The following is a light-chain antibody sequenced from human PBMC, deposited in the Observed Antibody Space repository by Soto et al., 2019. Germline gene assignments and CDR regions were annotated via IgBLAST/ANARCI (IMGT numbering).Light chain of an antibody. CDR1: QSVSSSY. Sequence: EIAMPQSPATLSVSPGERATLSGRASQSVSSSYLAWYQQKPGQAPRLLIYGASSRATGIPDRFSGSGSGTDFTLTISRLEPEDFAVYYCQQYGGSPVTVGQGTKVDIK. CDR3: QQYGGSPVT. V-gene: IGKV3-20*01. CDR2: GAS. J-gene: IGKJ1*01.